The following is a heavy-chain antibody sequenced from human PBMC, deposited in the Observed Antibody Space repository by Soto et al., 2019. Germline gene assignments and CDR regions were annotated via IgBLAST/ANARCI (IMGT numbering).Heavy chain of an antibody. CDR1: GGTFSSYA. J-gene: IGHJ5*02. CDR3: ARVKRFSSSHLDLAVLVYPHQNWLDP. CDR2: IIPIFGTA. Sequence: SVKVSCKASGGTFSSYAISWVRQAPGQGLEWMGGIIPIFGTANYAQKFQGRVTITADKSTSTAYMELSSLRSEDTAVYYCARVKRFSSSHLDLAVLVYPHQNWLDPWGQGTLVTVSS. D-gene: IGHD6-6*01. V-gene: IGHV1-69*06.